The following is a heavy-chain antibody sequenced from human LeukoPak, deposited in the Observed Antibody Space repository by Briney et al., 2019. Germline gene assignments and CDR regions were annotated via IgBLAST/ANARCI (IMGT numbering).Heavy chain of an antibody. CDR1: GYTFTSYD. V-gene: IGHV1-8*03. CDR3: AQGSHYYGSGSHRRGHYFDY. D-gene: IGHD3-10*01. J-gene: IGHJ4*02. CDR2: MNPNSGNT. Sequence: ASVKVSCKASGYTFTSYDINWVRQATGQGLEWMGWMNPNSGNTGYAQKFQGRVTITRNTSISTAYMELSSLRSEDTAVYYCAQGSHYYGSGSHRRGHYFDYWGQGTLVTVSS.